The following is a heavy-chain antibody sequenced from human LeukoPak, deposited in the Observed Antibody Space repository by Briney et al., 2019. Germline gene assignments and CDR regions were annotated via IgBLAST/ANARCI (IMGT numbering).Heavy chain of an antibody. CDR1: GGSFSGYY. D-gene: IGHD6-19*01. Sequence: SETLSLTCAVYGGSFSGYYWSWIRQPPGKGLEWIGEINHSGSTNYNPSLKSRVTISVDTSKNQFSLKLSSVTAADTAVYYCARGRRGDGWYWNAFDIWGQGTMVTVSS. V-gene: IGHV4-34*01. CDR2: INHSGST. CDR3: ARGRRGDGWYWNAFDI. J-gene: IGHJ3*02.